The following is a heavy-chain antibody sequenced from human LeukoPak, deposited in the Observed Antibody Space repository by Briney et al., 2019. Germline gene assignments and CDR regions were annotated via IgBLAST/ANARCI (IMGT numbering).Heavy chain of an antibody. V-gene: IGHV4-34*01. D-gene: IGHD5-12*01. CDR2: INHRGGT. Sequence: SETLSLTCAVFGGSFSDYSWTWIRQTPGKGLEWIGEINHRGGTNYNPSLKSRLTISVDTSKNQFSLNLTSVTAADTAVHYCARRYSGYGNAFDIWGQGTMVTVSS. J-gene: IGHJ3*02. CDR3: ARRYSGYGNAFDI. CDR1: GGSFSDYS.